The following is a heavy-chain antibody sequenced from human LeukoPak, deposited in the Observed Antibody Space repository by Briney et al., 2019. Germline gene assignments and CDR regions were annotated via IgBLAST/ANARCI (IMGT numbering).Heavy chain of an antibody. CDR3: ARDLGYSGFDWAP. J-gene: IGHJ5*02. Sequence: SETLSLTCTVSGYSINSGHYWGWIRQPPGKRLEWIGSIYYSGNTYYNPTLKSRITISVDTSKNQFSLNLTSVTAADAVVYYCARDLGYSGFDWAPWGQGTLVTVSS. CDR1: GYSINSGHY. V-gene: IGHV4-38-2*02. CDR2: IYYSGNT. D-gene: IGHD5-12*01.